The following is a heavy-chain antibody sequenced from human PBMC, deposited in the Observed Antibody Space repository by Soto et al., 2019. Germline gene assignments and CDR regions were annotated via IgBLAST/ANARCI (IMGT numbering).Heavy chain of an antibody. D-gene: IGHD2-2*01. Sequence: QVQLQESGPGLVKPSETLSLTCTVSGGSISSYYWSWIRQPPGKGLEWIGYIYYSGSTNYNPSLKSRVTKLVDTSKNQFSLKLSSVTAADTAVYYCARENYYCSSTRCYDPGPFDPWGQGTLVTVSS. J-gene: IGHJ5*02. CDR3: ARENYYCSSTRCYDPGPFDP. CDR1: GGSISSYY. CDR2: IYYSGST. V-gene: IGHV4-59*01.